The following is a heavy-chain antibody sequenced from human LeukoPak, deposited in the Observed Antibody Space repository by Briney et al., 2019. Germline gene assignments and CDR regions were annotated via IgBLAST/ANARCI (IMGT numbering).Heavy chain of an antibody. CDR2: ISGMVGST. CDR3: AKDLGLLYDSSGNEGGVAFDI. D-gene: IGHD3-22*01. Sequence: PGGSLRLSCAASGFTFSSYAMSWVRQAPGKGLEWVSAISGMVGSTYYADSVKGRFTISRDNSKNTLYLQMNSLRAEDTAVYYCAKDLGLLYDSSGNEGGVAFDIWGQGTMVTVSS. CDR1: GFTFSSYA. J-gene: IGHJ3*02. V-gene: IGHV3-23*01.